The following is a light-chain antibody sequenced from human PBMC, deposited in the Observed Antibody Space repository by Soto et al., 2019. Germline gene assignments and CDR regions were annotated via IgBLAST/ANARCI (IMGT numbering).Light chain of an antibody. V-gene: IGLV1-40*01. CDR1: SSNVGAGYD. J-gene: IGLJ2*01. CDR3: QSYDSSLTASV. CDR2: GNV. Sequence: QSVLTQPPSVSGAPGERVIISCTGSSSNVGAGYDVHWYKQVPGTAPKLLMYGNVNRPSGVPDRFSGSKSGTSASLAITGLQPDDEADYYCQSYDSSLTASVFGGGTKLTVL.